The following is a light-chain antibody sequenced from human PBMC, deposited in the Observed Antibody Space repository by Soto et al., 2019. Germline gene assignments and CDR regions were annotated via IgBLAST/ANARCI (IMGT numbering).Light chain of an antibody. J-gene: IGKJ1*01. V-gene: IGKV1-5*01. CDR3: QQYNSYL. CDR1: QSISSW. CDR2: DAS. Sequence: DIQMTQSRSSVSASVGDRVTITCRASQSISSWLAWYQQKPGKAPKLLIYDASSLESGVPSRFSGSGSGTEFTLTISSLQPDDFATYYCQQYNSYLFGQGTKVDI.